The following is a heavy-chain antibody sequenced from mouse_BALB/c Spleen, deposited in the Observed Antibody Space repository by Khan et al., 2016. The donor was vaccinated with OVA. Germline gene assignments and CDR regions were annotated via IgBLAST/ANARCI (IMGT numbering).Heavy chain of an antibody. D-gene: IGHD2-10*01. CDR2: ISSGGSYS. V-gene: IGHV5-9*02. CDR3: ARPSYDGNPWFTY. CDR1: GFAFISYD. J-gene: IGHJ3*01. Sequence: VQLKESGGGLVKPGGSLKLSCAASGFAFISYDMSWVRQTPEKRLEWVATISSGGSYSYYPDSVKGRFTISRDIDRKTLYLQMSSLRSEDTAFYYCARPSYDGNPWFTYWGQGTLVTVSA.